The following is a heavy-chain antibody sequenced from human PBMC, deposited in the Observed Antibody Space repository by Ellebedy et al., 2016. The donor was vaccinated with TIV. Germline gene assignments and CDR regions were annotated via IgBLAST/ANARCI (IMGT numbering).Heavy chain of an antibody. CDR2: SDYSGST. CDR1: GGSITSEAYY. Sequence: LRLSCTVSGGSITSEAYYWSWIRQYPGKGLEWIGFSDYSGSTNYNASLKGRVEISIDKSTNQFSLKLTSVTAAETAVYFCARGGSTVRGGIGYWGQGALVTVSS. D-gene: IGHD3-10*01. V-gene: IGHV4-31*03. CDR3: ARGGSTVRGGIGY. J-gene: IGHJ4*02.